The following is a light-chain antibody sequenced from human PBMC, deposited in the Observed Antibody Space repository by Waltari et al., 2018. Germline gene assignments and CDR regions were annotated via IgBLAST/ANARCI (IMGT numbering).Light chain of an antibody. V-gene: IGKV1-12*01. CDR2: GAS. CDR3: QQADSFPFT. Sequence: DIQMTQSPSSVSASVGDRVTITCRASQGISRSLAWYQQKPGTAPNLLISGASSLQSGVPSRFSGSGSGTDFTLTINSLQPEDFATYYCQQADSFPFTFGQGTKLEIK. CDR1: QGISRS. J-gene: IGKJ2*01.